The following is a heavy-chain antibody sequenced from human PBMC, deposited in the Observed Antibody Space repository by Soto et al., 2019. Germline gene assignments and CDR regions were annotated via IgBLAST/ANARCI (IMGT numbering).Heavy chain of an antibody. J-gene: IGHJ4*01. CDR3: VGGITVRMINFWSGYYYYFEY. CDR2: FSGGGGST. V-gene: IGHV3-23*01. CDR1: GFTFSDYA. D-gene: IGHD3-3*01. Sequence: PGGSLRLSCAASGFTFSDYAMSWVRQAPGKGLEWVSGFSGGGGSTYYADSVKGRFTISRENSKNALYLQMNSLRAEDTAVYYCVGGITVRMINFWSGYYYYFEYWGQGIPVTVSS.